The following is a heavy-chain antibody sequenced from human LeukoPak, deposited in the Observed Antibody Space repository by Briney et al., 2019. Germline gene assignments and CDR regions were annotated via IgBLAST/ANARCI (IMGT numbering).Heavy chain of an antibody. J-gene: IGHJ4*02. CDR2: ISSSSSYI. CDR1: GFTFSSYS. V-gene: IGHV3-21*01. CDR3: ARDPTSCSCGRCYTFDY. Sequence: GGSLRLSCAASGFTFSSYSMNWVRQAPGKGLEWVSSISSSSSYIYYADSVEGRFTISRQNAKNSLYLQMNSLRAEDTAVYYCARDPTSCSCGRCYTFDYWGQGTLVTVSS. D-gene: IGHD2-15*01.